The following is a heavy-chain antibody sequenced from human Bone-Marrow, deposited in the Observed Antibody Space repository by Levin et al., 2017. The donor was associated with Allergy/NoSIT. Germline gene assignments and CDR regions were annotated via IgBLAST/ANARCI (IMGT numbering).Heavy chain of an antibody. V-gene: IGHV3-23*01. D-gene: IGHD1/OR15-1a*01. CDR1: GFRFSRYG. J-gene: IGHJ6*02. CDR2: ITGGGDNT. CDR3: AKDGPVVEHYGMDV. Sequence: QPGGSLRLSCITSGFRFSRYGMNWVRQAPGKGLEWVSGITGGGDNTHDADSVKGRFTISRDNSKNTVYLQMNSLRVEDTAVYYCAKDGPVVEHYGMDVWGQGTMVTVSS.